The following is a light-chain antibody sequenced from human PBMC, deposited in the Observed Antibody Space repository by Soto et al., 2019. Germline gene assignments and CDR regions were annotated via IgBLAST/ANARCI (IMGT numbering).Light chain of an antibody. J-gene: IGKJ1*01. CDR1: QTLLGSDGNTY. V-gene: IGKV2-30*01. CDR3: MQGTHCPPWT. CDR2: KVS. Sequence: DVVMTQSPLSLPVTLGQPASISCRSSQTLLGSDGNTYLNWFQQRPGQSPRRLIYKVSNRDSGXPXRXXGSGSGPNFKLQISRVEAEDVGIYYCMQGTHCPPWTFGQGTKVEIK.